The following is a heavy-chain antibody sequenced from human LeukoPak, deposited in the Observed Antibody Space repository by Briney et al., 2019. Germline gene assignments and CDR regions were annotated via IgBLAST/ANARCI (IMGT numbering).Heavy chain of an antibody. Sequence: SETLSFTCTVSGGSISTYYWSWMRQPPGRGLEWIGYIYYGGSTNHNPSLQSRVTISVDTSKNQFSLKRNSVTAADSAVYYCARGGVPGGFYGSFDYWGQGTLVSVSS. CDR3: ARGGVPGGFYGSFDY. D-gene: IGHD3-3*01. J-gene: IGHJ4*02. CDR1: GGSISTYY. V-gene: IGHV4-59*01. CDR2: IYYGGST.